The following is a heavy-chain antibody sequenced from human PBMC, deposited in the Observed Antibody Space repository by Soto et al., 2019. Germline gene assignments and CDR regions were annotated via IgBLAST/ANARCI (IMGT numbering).Heavy chain of an antibody. J-gene: IGHJ5*02. CDR2: INHSGST. CDR3: AKIPVAAAGTVNWFDP. CDR1: GGSFSGYY. V-gene: IGHV4-34*01. D-gene: IGHD6-13*01. Sequence: SETLSLTCAVYGGSFSGYYWSWIRQPPGKGLEWIGEINHSGSTNYNPSLKSRVTTSVDTSKNQFSLKLSSVTAADTAVYYCAKIPVAAAGTVNWFDPWGQGTLVTVSS.